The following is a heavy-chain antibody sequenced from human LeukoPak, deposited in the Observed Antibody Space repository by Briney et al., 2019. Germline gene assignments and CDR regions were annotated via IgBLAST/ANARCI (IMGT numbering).Heavy chain of an antibody. D-gene: IGHD4/OR15-4a*01. CDR2: IYPGDSDT. J-gene: IGHJ4*02. V-gene: IGHV5-51*01. CDR1: GYSFTSYW. Sequence: GESLKICCKGSGYSFTSYWIGWVPQMPGKGLEWMAIIYPGDSDTRYSPSFQGQVTISADKSISTAYLQWSSLKASDTAMYYCARQVLGPPSLFDYWGQGTLVTVSS. CDR3: ARQVLGPPSLFDY.